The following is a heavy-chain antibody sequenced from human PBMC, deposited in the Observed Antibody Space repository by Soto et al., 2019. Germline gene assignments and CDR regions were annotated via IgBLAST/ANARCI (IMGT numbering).Heavy chain of an antibody. CDR2: ISSSGSTI. CDR1: GFTLSSYE. D-gene: IGHD5-18*01. CDR3: ARDRRGYSYGYSAVLYYYYYYGMDV. Sequence: GGSLRLSCAASGFTLSSYEMNWVRQAPGKGLEWVSYISSSGSTIYYADSVKGRFTISRDNAKNSLYLQMNSLRAEDTAVYYCARDRRGYSYGYSAVLYYYYYYGMDVWGQGTTVTVSS. J-gene: IGHJ6*02. V-gene: IGHV3-48*03.